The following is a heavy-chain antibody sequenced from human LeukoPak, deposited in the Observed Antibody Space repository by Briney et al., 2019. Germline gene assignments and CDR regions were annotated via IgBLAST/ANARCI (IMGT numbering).Heavy chain of an antibody. V-gene: IGHV4-39*01. Sequence: SETLSLTCIVSGGSISSSGYYWDWIRQPPGKGLEWIGNFYYTGSTYYNPSLKSRITISVDTSKNQFSLKLRSVTAADTAVYYCARGADSGGGDHFDYWGQGNLVTVSS. CDR1: GGSISSSGYY. CDR3: ARGADSGGGDHFDY. D-gene: IGHD6-19*01. CDR2: FYYTGST. J-gene: IGHJ4*02.